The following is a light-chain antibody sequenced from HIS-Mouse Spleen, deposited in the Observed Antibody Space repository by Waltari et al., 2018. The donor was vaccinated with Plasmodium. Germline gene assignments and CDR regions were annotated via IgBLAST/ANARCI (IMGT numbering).Light chain of an antibody. J-gene: IGKJ4*01. CDR1: PSVSSY. CDR2: AAS. CDR3: QQRSNWPRVLT. Sequence: EIVLTQSPATLSLSPGERATLSCRASPSVSSYLAWYQQKPGQAPRLRIYAASNRGTGIPARFSGSGSGTDFTLTISSLEPEDFAVYYCQQRSNWPRVLTFGGGTKVEIK. V-gene: IGKV3-11*01.